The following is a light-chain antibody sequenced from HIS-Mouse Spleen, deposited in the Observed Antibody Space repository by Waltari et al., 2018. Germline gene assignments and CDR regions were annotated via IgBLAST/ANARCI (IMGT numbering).Light chain of an antibody. Sequence: QSALTQPAPVSGSPGQAITISCTGTISDVGSYNLVSWYQQHPGKAPKLRIYEGSKRPSGVSNRFSGSKSGHTASLTISGLQAEDEADYYCCSYAGSSTLVFGGGTKLTVL. CDR2: EGS. CDR1: ISDVGSYNL. CDR3: CSYAGSSTLV. V-gene: IGLV2-23*01. J-gene: IGLJ2*01.